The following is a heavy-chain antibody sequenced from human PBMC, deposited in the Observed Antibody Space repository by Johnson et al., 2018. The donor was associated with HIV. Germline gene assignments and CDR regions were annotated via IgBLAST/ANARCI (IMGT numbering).Heavy chain of an antibody. J-gene: IGHJ3*02. CDR2: IYSGGST. D-gene: IGHD4-17*01. CDR1: GFTVSSNY. Sequence: MQLVESGGGLVQPGGSLRLSCAASGFTVSSNYMSWVRQAPGKGLEWVSVIYSGGSTYYADSVKGRFTISRDNSKSTLFLQMNSLRTEDTAVYYCAKEGRDVLRDYDAFDIWGQGTMVTVSS. V-gene: IGHV3-66*02. CDR3: AKEGRDVLRDYDAFDI.